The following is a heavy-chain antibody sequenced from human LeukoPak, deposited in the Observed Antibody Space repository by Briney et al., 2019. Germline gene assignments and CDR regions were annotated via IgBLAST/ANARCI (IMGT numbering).Heavy chain of an antibody. CDR3: ARGSESPTDVMDV. CDR1: GGSISSGDYY. V-gene: IGHV4-30-4*01. CDR2: IYYSGST. J-gene: IGHJ6*02. Sequence: SETLSLTCTVSGGSISSGDYYWSWIRQPPGKGLEWIGYIYYSGSTYYNPSLKSRVTISVDTSKNQFSLKLSSVTAADTAVYYCARGSESPTDVMDVWGQGTTVTVSS.